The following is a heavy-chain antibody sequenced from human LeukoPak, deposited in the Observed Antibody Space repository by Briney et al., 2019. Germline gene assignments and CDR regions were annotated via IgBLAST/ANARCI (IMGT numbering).Heavy chain of an antibody. CDR1: GFTFNSFG. CDR3: AKGSSGWYDIDY. V-gene: IGHV3-48*01. J-gene: IGHJ4*02. Sequence: GGSLRLSCAASGFTFNSFGMSWVRQAPGKGLEWLSYISSSSSTIYYADSVRGRFTISRDNSKNTLYLQMNSLRAEDTAVYYCAKGSSGWYDIDYWGQGTLVTVSS. CDR2: ISSSSSTI. D-gene: IGHD6-19*01.